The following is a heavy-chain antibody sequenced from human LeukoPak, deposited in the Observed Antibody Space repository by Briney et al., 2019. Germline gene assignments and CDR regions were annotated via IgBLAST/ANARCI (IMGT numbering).Heavy chain of an antibody. CDR2: ISASGGTT. CDR1: GFRLSAYA. V-gene: IGHV3-23*01. Sequence: GGSLRLSCAASGFRLSAYAMAWVRQAPGEGLEWVSTISASGGTTHYADSVKGRFTFSRDNSKNILYLQMNSLQVDDTAVYYCAKYFHGSGAEDWFDPWGQGTLVTVSS. J-gene: IGHJ5*02. CDR3: AKYFHGSGAEDWFDP. D-gene: IGHD3-10*01.